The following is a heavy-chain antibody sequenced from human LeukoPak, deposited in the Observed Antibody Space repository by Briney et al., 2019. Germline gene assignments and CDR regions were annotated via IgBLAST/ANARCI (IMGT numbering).Heavy chain of an antibody. D-gene: IGHD3-9*01. CDR1: LYTFNTYN. Sequence: ASVRVSCKASLYTFNTYNIAWVRQAPGRGLEWMGWISPKSGSANYAQKFQGRVTMATDTSKGTAYMDLRSLTSDDPAVYFCAREKSYKNYDIWRAPGPAVFDSYYMDVWGKGTTVTVSS. CDR2: ISPKSGSA. V-gene: IGHV1-18*01. CDR3: AREKSYKNYDIWRAPGPAVFDSYYMDV. J-gene: IGHJ6*03.